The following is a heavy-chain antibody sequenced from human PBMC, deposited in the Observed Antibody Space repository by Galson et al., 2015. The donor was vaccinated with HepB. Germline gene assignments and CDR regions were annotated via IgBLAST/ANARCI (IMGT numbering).Heavy chain of an antibody. V-gene: IGHV4-31*03. Sequence: TLSLTCTVSGGSISSGGYYWSWIRQHPGKGLEWIGYIYYSGSTYYNPSLKSRVTISVDTSKNQFSLKLSSVTAADTAVYYCARDRYPPSEDCSGGSCYPGYFDYWGQGTLVTVSS. J-gene: IGHJ4*02. CDR1: GGSISSGGYY. D-gene: IGHD2-15*01. CDR2: IYYSGST. CDR3: ARDRYPPSEDCSGGSCYPGYFDY.